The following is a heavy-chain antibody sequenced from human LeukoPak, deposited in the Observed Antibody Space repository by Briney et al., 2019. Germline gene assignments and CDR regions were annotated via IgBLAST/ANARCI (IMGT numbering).Heavy chain of an antibody. J-gene: IGHJ4*02. CDR2: SSGDEDSI. Sequence: GGSLRLSCEGSGFTFSTYWMTWVRQGPGKGLEWLAVSSGDEDSIHYADSVRGHFVISTDNSENTSYLHMNSLRAEDTAVYYCTIDLMTGFSSGWHFAYWGQGTLVTVSS. CDR3: TIDLMTGFSSGWHFAY. D-gene: IGHD6-19*01. V-gene: IGHV3-23*01. CDR1: GFTFSTYW.